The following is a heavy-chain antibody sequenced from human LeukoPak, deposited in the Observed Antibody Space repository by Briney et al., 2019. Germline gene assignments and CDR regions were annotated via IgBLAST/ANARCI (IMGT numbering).Heavy chain of an antibody. D-gene: IGHD6-13*01. CDR2: IDTSGNT. CDR1: GGSISSYY. Sequence: SETLSLTCTVSGGSISSYYWSWIRQPAGQGLEWIGRIDTSGNTNYKPSLKSRVTMSVDTSKNQFSLKLSSVTAADTAVYYCARVSSSWYQDWYFDLWGRGTLVTVSS. V-gene: IGHV4-4*07. CDR3: ARVSSSWYQDWYFDL. J-gene: IGHJ2*01.